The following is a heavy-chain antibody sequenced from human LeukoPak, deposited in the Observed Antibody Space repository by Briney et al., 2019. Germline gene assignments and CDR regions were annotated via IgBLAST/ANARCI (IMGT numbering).Heavy chain of an antibody. Sequence: SETLSLTCTVSGASISSYYWSWIRQPPGKGLEWIGYIYYSGITHYYPSPKSRVTISLDTSKNQFSLKVSSVTAAGTAVYYCARDRGSSPDYLDYWGQGTLVTVSS. CDR2: IYYSGIT. CDR1: GASISSYY. CDR3: ARDRGSSPDYLDY. V-gene: IGHV4-59*01. J-gene: IGHJ4*02. D-gene: IGHD6-6*01.